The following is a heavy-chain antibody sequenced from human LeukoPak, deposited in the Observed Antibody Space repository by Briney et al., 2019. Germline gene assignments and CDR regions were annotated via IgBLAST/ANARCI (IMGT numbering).Heavy chain of an antibody. J-gene: IGHJ4*02. Sequence: SVKVSCKASGGTFSSYAISWVRQAPGQGLEWMGGIIPIFGTANYAQKFQGRVTITAGESTSTAYMELSSLRSEDTAVYYCVNNPGYDFWSGPFDYWGQGTLVTVSS. D-gene: IGHD3-3*01. CDR3: VNNPGYDFWSGPFDY. CDR2: IIPIFGTA. V-gene: IGHV1-69*01. CDR1: GGTFSSYA.